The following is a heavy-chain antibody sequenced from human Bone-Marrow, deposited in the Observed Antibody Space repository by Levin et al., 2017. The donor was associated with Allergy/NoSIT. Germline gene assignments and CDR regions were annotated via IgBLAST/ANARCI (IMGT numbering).Heavy chain of an antibody. J-gene: IGHJ3*02. Sequence: PSETLSLTCSVSGVSVRSDNYYWSWIRQPPGKRLEWIGYISYSGTPTYSSSLESRATISLGASENHFSLTLTSLTAADTAVYYCARDHDDSSDAFAIWGQGTMVTVSS. V-gene: IGHV4-61*03. CDR3: ARDHDDSSDAFAI. CDR1: GVSVRSDNYY. D-gene: IGHD4-17*01. CDR2: ISYSGTP.